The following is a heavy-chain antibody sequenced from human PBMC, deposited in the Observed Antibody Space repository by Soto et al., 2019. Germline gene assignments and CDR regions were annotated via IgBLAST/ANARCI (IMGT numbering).Heavy chain of an antibody. Sequence: GGSLRLSCAASGFTFSSYSMNWVRQAPGKGLEWVSSISSSSSYIYYADSVKGRFTISRDNAKNSLYLQMNSLRAEDTAVYYCAREESRLSLPFDYWGQGTLVTVSS. D-gene: IGHD3-16*02. CDR1: GFTFSSYS. J-gene: IGHJ4*02. V-gene: IGHV3-21*01. CDR2: ISSSSSYI. CDR3: AREESRLSLPFDY.